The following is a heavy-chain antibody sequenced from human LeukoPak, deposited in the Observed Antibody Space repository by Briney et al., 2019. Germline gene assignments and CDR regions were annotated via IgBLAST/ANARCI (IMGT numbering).Heavy chain of an antibody. D-gene: IGHD2-21*02. V-gene: IGHV1-24*01. J-gene: IGHJ4*02. Sequence: ASVKVSCKVSGYTLTELSMHWVRQAPGKGLEWMGGFDPEDGETIYAQKFQGRVTMTEDTSTDTAYMELSSLRSEDTAVYYCRTMSGDGGNYFDYWGQGTLVTVSS. CDR1: GYTLTELS. CDR2: FDPEDGET. CDR3: RTMSGDGGNYFDY.